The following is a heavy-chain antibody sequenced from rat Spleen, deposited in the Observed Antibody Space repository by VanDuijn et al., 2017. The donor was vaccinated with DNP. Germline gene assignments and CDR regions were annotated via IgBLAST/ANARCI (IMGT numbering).Heavy chain of an antibody. V-gene: IGHV5-17*01. CDR1: GFTFSDYA. CDR3: ASRPPPTRGPFDY. CDR2: IIFDGSPT. J-gene: IGHJ2*01. Sequence: EVQLVESGGGLVQPGRSLKFSCAASGFTFSDYAMAWVRQAPKTGLEWVATIIFDGSPTYYRDSVKGRFTIARDNAKSTLYLQMDSLRSEDTATYYCASRPPPTRGPFDYWGQGVTVTVSS. D-gene: IGHD1-4*01.